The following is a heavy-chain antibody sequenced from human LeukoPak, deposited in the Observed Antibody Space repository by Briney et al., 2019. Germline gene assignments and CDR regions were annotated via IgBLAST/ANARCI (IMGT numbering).Heavy chain of an antibody. Sequence: SETLSLTCAVYGGSFSGYYWSWIRQPPGKGLEWIGEINHSGSTNYNPSLKSRVTISVDTSKNQLSLKLSSVTAADTAVYYCARRGFHSSSLEYYFDYWGQGTLVTVSS. CDR1: GGSFSGYY. V-gene: IGHV4-34*01. CDR2: INHSGST. J-gene: IGHJ4*02. CDR3: ARRGFHSSSLEYYFDY. D-gene: IGHD6-6*01.